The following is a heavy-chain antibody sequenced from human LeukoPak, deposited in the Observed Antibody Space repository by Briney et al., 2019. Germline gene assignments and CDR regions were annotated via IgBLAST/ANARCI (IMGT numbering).Heavy chain of an antibody. D-gene: IGHD3-10*02. CDR3: AELGITMIGGV. CDR1: GFTFSTYE. J-gene: IGHJ6*04. Sequence: RGSLRLSCAASGFTFSTYEMNWVRQAPGKGLEWVSYISTSGTTIYYADSVKGRFTISRDNAKNSLYLQMNSPRAEDTAVYYCAELGITMIGGVWGKGTTVTISS. V-gene: IGHV3-48*03. CDR2: ISTSGTTI.